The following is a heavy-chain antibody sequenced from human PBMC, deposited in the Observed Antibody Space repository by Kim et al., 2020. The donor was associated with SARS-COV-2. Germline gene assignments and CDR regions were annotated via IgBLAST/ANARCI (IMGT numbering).Heavy chain of an antibody. Sequence: GGSLRLSCAASGFTFSDYYMSWIRQAPGKGLEWVSYISSSSSYTNYADSVKGRFTISSDNAKNSLYLQMNSLRAEDTAVYYCARRAGPPSSGWLQREPWLYYFDYWGQGTLVTVSS. V-gene: IGHV3-11*06. CDR1: GFTFSDYY. CDR3: ARRAGPPSSGWLQREPWLYYFDY. J-gene: IGHJ4*02. D-gene: IGHD6-19*01. CDR2: ISSSSSYT.